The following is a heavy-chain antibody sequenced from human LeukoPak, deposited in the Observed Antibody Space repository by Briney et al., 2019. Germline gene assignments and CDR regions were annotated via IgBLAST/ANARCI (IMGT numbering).Heavy chain of an antibody. CDR1: GFTFSSYW. CDR2: INGDGSST. V-gene: IGHV3-74*01. Sequence: GGSLRLSCAASGFTFSSYWMHWVRQAPGKGLVWVSRINGDGSSTSYADSVKGRFTISRDNAKNTLYLKMNSLRAEDTAVYYCARDRRRYSGDYYEAFDIWGQGTMVTVSS. CDR3: ARDRRRYSGDYYEAFDI. J-gene: IGHJ3*02. D-gene: IGHD1-26*01.